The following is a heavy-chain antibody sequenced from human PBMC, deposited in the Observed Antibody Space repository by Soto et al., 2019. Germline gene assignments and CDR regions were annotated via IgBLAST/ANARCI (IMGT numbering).Heavy chain of an antibody. V-gene: IGHV3-33*01. Sequence: QVQLVESGGGVVQPGRSLRLSCAASGFTFSSYGMHWVRQAPGKGLEWVAVIWYDGSNKYYADSVKGRFTISRDNSKNTLYLQMNRLRAEDTAVYYCAREKIQRFTYYYYYGMDVWGQGTTVTVSS. J-gene: IGHJ6*02. CDR1: GFTFSSYG. D-gene: IGHD3-16*01. CDR2: IWYDGSNK. CDR3: AREKIQRFTYYYYYGMDV.